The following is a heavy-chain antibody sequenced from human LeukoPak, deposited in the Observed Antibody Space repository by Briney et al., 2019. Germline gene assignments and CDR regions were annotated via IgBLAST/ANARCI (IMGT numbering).Heavy chain of an antibody. V-gene: IGHV4-59*08. CDR2: IYYSGST. J-gene: IGHJ4*02. CDR3: ARHGGFDEPPYY. CDR1: GGSISSYY. Sequence: KASETLSLTCTVSGGSISSYYWSWIRQPPGKGLEWIGYIYYSGSTNYNPSLKSRVTISVDTSKNQFSLKLSSVTAADTAVYYCARHGGFDEPPYYRGQGTLVTVSS. D-gene: IGHD3-16*01.